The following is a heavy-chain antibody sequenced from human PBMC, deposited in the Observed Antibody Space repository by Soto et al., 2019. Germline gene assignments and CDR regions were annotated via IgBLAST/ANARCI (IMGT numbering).Heavy chain of an antibody. J-gene: IGHJ6*02. CDR1: GGSISSSNW. Sequence: QVQLQESGPGLVKPSGTLSLTCAVSGGSISSSNWWSWVRQPPGKGLEWIGESYHSGSTKYNPSLKSRVTISVDKSKNQFSLKRSSVTAADTAVYYCARVSGSYYYGMDVWGQGTTVTVSS. CDR2: SYHSGST. V-gene: IGHV4-4*02. CDR3: ARVSGSYYYGMDV.